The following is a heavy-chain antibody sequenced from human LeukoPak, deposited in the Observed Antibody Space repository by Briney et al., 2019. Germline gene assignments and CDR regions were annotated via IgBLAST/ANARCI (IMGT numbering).Heavy chain of an antibody. CDR1: GFTFSSYA. CDR3: TTEGYSYGYHAFDI. J-gene: IGHJ3*02. V-gene: IGHV3-15*01. CDR2: IKRKTDGGTT. Sequence: GGSLRLSCAASGFTFSSYAMHWVRQAPGKGLEWVGRIKRKTDGGTTDYAAPVKGRFTISRDDSKNTLYLQMNSLKTEDTAVYYCTTEGYSYGYHAFDIWGQGTMVTVSS. D-gene: IGHD5-18*01.